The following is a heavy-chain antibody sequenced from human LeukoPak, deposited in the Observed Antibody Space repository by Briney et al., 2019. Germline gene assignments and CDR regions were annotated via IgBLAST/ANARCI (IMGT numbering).Heavy chain of an antibody. J-gene: IGHJ6*03. CDR2: IIPIFGTA. Sequence: SVKVSCKASGGTFSSYAISWVRQAPGQGLEWMGGIIPIFGTANYAQNFQGRVTITADEFTSTAYMELRSLRSEDTAVYYCARGDYYSSSWYSYYYYMDVWGKGTTVTISS. CDR3: ARGDYYSSSWYSYYYYMDV. CDR1: GGTFSSYA. V-gene: IGHV1-69*13. D-gene: IGHD6-13*01.